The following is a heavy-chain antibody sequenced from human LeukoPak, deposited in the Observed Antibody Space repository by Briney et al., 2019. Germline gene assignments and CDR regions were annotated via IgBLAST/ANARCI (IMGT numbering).Heavy chain of an antibody. CDR1: GGTFSSYA. CDR3: ARERESGMGLYFDS. Sequence: ASVKVSCKASGGTFSSYAITWVRQAPGQGLEWMGRIIPIVGKANYAQNFQGRVTITADKSTSTVYVELSSLRSEGTAVYYCARERESGMGLYFDSWGQGTLATVSS. J-gene: IGHJ4*02. V-gene: IGHV1-69*04. D-gene: IGHD1-26*01. CDR2: IIPIVGKA.